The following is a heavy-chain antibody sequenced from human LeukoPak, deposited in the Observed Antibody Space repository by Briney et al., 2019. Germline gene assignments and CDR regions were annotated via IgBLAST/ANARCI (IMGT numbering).Heavy chain of an antibody. V-gene: IGHV3-7*04. Sequence: GGSLRLSCAATGFTFSSYWMIWVRQAPGKGLEWVANIKPDGSETSYVDSVKGRFTISRDNAKNSLYPQMNSLRAEDTALYYCARGSSGSFDYWGQGTLVTVSS. CDR1: GFTFSSYW. CDR3: ARGSSGSFDY. D-gene: IGHD6-25*01. J-gene: IGHJ4*02. CDR2: IKPDGSET.